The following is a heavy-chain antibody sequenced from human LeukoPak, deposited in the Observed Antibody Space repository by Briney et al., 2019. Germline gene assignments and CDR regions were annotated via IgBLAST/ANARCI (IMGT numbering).Heavy chain of an antibody. D-gene: IGHD7-27*01. J-gene: IGHJ4*02. V-gene: IGHV3-21*01. Sequence: NPGGSLRLSCAASGFTFSSHSMNWVRQAPGKGLEWVSSISSSSSYIYYADSVKGRFTISRDNAKNSLYLQMNSLRAEDTAVYYCARKSNWGMGGFDYWGQGTLVTVSS. CDR1: GFTFSSHS. CDR3: ARKSNWGMGGFDY. CDR2: ISSSSSYI.